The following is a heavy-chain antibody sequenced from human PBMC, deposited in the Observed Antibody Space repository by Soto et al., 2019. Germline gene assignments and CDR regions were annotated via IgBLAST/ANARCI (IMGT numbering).Heavy chain of an antibody. CDR1: GDTFTDYY. CDR3: ARGGHVVVVTAALDY. CDR2: VNPSGGHT. V-gene: IGHV1-46*01. J-gene: IGHJ4*02. D-gene: IGHD2-21*02. Sequence: QVQLVQYGAEVKKPGASVKVSCKASGDTFTDYYIHWVRQAPGQGLEWMRTVNPSGGHTTYAQNFLGRMTRTRDTSTSTLYSELTSLTSEDTAIYYCARGGHVVVVTAALDYWGQGTLVTVSS.